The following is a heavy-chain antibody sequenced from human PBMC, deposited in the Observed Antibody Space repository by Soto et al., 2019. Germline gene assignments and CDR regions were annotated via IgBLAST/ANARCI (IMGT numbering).Heavy chain of an antibody. Sequence: QVQLVQSGAEVKKPGASVKVSCKASGYTFTSYGISWVRQAPGQGLEWMGWISAYNGNTNYAQKLQGRVTMTTDTPTSTANMELRSLSSDDTAVSYCARGVGWEPLDYWGQGTLVTVSS. CDR1: GYTFTSYG. D-gene: IGHD1-26*01. V-gene: IGHV1-18*01. J-gene: IGHJ4*02. CDR2: ISAYNGNT. CDR3: ARGVGWEPLDY.